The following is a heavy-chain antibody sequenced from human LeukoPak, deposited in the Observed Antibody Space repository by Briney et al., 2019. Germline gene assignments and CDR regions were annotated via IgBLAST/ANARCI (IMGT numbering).Heavy chain of an antibody. CDR3: ARGQAVADHYYYGMDV. V-gene: IGHV3-30-3*01. CDR2: ISYDGSNK. D-gene: IGHD6-19*01. J-gene: IGHJ6*02. Sequence: PGGSLRLSCAASGFTFSSYAMHWVRQAPGKGLEWVAVISYDGSNKYYADSVKGRFTISRDNSKNTLYLQMNSLRAEDTAVYYCARGQAVADHYYYGMDVWGQGTTVTVSS. CDR1: GFTFSSYA.